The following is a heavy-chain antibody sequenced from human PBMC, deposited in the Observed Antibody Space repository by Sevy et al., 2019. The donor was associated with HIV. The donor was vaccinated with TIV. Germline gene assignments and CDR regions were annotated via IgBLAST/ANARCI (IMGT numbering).Heavy chain of an antibody. Sequence: GGSLRLSCAASGFTFSSYWMHWVRQAPGKGLLWVSLSNGDGGSANYADSVKGRFIISRDNAKNTLFLQMNSLRAEDTAMYYCARAYAHYGDSIGFYYGMDVWGQGITVTVSS. CDR1: GFTFSSYW. CDR2: SNGDGGSA. CDR3: ARAYAHYGDSIGFYYGMDV. D-gene: IGHD4-17*01. J-gene: IGHJ6*02. V-gene: IGHV3-74*01.